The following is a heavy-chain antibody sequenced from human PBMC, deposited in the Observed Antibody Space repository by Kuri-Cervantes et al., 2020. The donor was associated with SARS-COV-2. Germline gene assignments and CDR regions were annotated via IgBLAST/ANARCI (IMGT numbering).Heavy chain of an antibody. CDR1: GGSISSYY. D-gene: IGHD3-10*01. V-gene: IGHV4-59*12. CDR3: ARRGLKARQYFDP. CDR2: IYYSGST. J-gene: IGHJ4*02. Sequence: SETLSLTCTVSGGSISSYYWSWIRQPPGKGLEWIGYIYYSGSTNYNPSLKSRVTISVDTSMKHFSLNLSYVTAADTAVYYCARRGLKARQYFDPWGQGTLVTVSS.